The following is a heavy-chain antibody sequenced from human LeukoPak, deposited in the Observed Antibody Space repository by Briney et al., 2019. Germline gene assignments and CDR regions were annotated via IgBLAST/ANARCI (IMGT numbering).Heavy chain of an antibody. D-gene: IGHD3-22*01. CDR3: ARCYDSSGYYYFGY. Sequence: EASVKVSCKASGYTFTGYYMHWVRQAPGQGLEWMGWINPNSGGTNYAQKFQGRVTMTRDTSISTAYMELSRLRSDDTAVYYCARCYDSSGYYYFGYWGQGTLVTVSS. J-gene: IGHJ4*02. CDR1: GYTFTGYY. V-gene: IGHV1-2*02. CDR2: INPNSGGT.